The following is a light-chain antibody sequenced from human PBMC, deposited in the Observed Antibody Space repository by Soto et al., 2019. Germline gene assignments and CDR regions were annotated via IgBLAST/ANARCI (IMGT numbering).Light chain of an antibody. CDR1: QSVSSN. Sequence: EVVMTQSPATLSVSPGERATLSCRASQSVSSNLAWYQQKPGQAPRLFIYGASTRATGIPARFSGSGSGTDFTLTISRLEPEDFAVYYCQQYGSSPITFGQGTRLEIK. V-gene: IGKV3-20*01. J-gene: IGKJ5*01. CDR2: GAS. CDR3: QQYGSSPIT.